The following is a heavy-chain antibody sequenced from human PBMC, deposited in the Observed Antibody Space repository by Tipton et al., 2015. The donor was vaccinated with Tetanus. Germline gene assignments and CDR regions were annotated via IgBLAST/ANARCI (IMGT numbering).Heavy chain of an antibody. Sequence: SLRLFCAASGFSFSTYAMHWVRQAPGKGPEWVAVMSYDGGNKYYADSVKGRFTISRDNFKNTLYLQMSSLRTEDTAVYFCARAPNSGTSPYFYHYMDVWGKGTTVTVSS. CDR1: GFSFSTYA. CDR3: ARAPNSGTSPYFYHYMDV. V-gene: IGHV3-30-3*01. CDR2: MSYDGGNK. J-gene: IGHJ6*03. D-gene: IGHD3-10*01.